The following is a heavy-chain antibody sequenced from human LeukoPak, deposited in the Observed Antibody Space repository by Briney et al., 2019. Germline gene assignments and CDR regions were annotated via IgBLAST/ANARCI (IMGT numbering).Heavy chain of an antibody. D-gene: IGHD6-19*01. J-gene: IGHJ3*02. CDR3: ARDTAGQWLVSGAFDI. CDR2: MNPNSGNT. CDR1: GYTFTSYD. V-gene: IGHV1-8*03. Sequence: ASVKVSCKASGYTFTSYDINWVRQATGQGLEWMGWMNPNSGNTGYAQKFQSRVTITRNTSISTAYMELSSLRSEDTAVYYCARDTAGQWLVSGAFDIWGQGTMVTVSS.